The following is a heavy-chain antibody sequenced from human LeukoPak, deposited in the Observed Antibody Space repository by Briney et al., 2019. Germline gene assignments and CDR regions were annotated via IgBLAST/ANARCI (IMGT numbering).Heavy chain of an antibody. CDR2: IIPIFGTT. Sequence: SVKVSCKAHGGTFITYTITWVRQAPGQGLEWMGGIIPIFGTTNYAQKFQGRVTITADESTSTAYMELNSLRSEDTAVYYCARVPPTGGDYVWGSYRPKDYYYAMAVWGQGTTVTVSS. CDR1: GGTFITYT. CDR3: ARVPPTGGDYVWGSYRPKDYYYAMAV. V-gene: IGHV1-69*13. J-gene: IGHJ6*02. D-gene: IGHD3-16*02.